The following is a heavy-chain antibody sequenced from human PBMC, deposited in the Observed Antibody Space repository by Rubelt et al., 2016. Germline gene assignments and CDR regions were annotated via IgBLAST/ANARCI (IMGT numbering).Heavy chain of an antibody. V-gene: IGHV1-46*03. CDR2: INPSGGRT. CDR1: GYTFTSYY. CDR3: ARDPGPRGNDY. D-gene: IGHD3-10*01. J-gene: IGHJ4*02. Sequence: QVQLVQSGAEVKKPGASVKVSCKASGYTFTSYYMHWVRQAPGQGLEWMGIINPSGGRTSYAQKVQGRVTMTRDTATSTVYMGLSSLRSEDTAVYYCARDPGPRGNDYWGQGTLVTVSS.